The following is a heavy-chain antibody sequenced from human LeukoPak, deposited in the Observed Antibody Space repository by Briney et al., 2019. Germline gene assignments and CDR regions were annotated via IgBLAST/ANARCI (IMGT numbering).Heavy chain of an antibody. Sequence: GESLKISFKGSGYSFTNYWIDWVRQMPGKGLEWMGTIYPGDSDTRYSPSFQGQVTISADKSISTAYLQWSSLKASDTAIYYCARNMGAGSSSWHFDLWGRGTLVTVSS. CDR1: GYSFTNYW. D-gene: IGHD6-6*01. CDR2: IYPGDSDT. J-gene: IGHJ2*01. V-gene: IGHV5-51*01. CDR3: ARNMGAGSSSWHFDL.